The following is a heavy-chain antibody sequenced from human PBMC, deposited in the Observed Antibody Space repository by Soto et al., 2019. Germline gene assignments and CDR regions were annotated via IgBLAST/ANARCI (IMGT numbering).Heavy chain of an antibody. V-gene: IGHV4-30-2*01. CDR2: IHHRGST. Sequence: QLQLQESGSGLVKPSQTLSLTCAVSGGSISSGDYSWSWIRQPPGKGLEWIGYIHHRGSTYYNPSLRSRVTLAVDRSKNHFSLKLSSVTAADTALYYCAARYCITTGCYASSGGQGTLVTVSS. J-gene: IGHJ4*02. CDR3: AARYCITTGCYASS. D-gene: IGHD2-2*01. CDR1: GGSISSGDYS.